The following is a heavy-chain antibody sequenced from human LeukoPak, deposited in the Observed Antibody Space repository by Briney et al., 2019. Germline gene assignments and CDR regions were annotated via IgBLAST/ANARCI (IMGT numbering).Heavy chain of an antibody. J-gene: IGHJ4*02. Sequence: SETLSLTCSVSGGFNTHYYWSWIRQPPGKGLEWIGYIYHSGSTKYNPSLKSRVTISVDTSKNHFSLKLSSVTAADTAVYYCARGSSSRDWDFDYWGQGTLVTVSP. V-gene: IGHV4-59*01. CDR3: ARGSSSRDWDFDY. CDR2: IYHSGST. D-gene: IGHD6-13*01. CDR1: GGFNTHYY.